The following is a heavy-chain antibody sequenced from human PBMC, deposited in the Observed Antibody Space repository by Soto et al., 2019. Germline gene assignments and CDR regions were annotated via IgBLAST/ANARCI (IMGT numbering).Heavy chain of an antibody. Sequence: VASVKVSCKVSGYGFVGYYLHWMRQAPGQGLEWLGWMNPTTGGTNYPQKCQGRVTMIRDTSISTAYMEVSSLRSDATAVYFCARKIREYNFAYWGQGTLVTVSS. CDR2: MNPTTGGT. D-gene: IGHD5-18*01. CDR1: GYGFVGYY. J-gene: IGHJ4*02. V-gene: IGHV1-2*02. CDR3: ARKIREYNFAY.